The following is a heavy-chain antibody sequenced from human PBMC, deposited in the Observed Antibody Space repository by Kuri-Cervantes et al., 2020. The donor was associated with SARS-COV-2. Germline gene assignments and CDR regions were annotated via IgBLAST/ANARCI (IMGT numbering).Heavy chain of an antibody. Sequence: GGSLRLSCAASGFTFSSYSMNWVRQAPGKALEWVSSISGSGSYIYYADSVKGRFTISRDNSKNTLYLQMNSLRAEDTAVYYCANSLLLFHDFWGQGTLVTVSS. V-gene: IGHV3-21*01. CDR3: ANSLLLFHDF. D-gene: IGHD1-26*01. J-gene: IGHJ4*02. CDR2: ISGSGSYI. CDR1: GFTFSSYS.